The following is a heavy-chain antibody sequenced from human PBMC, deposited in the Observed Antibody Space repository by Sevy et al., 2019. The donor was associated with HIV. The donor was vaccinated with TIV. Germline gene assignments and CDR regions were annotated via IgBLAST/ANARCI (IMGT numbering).Heavy chain of an antibody. J-gene: IGHJ6*02. V-gene: IGHV3-7*01. CDR3: ASPLWFGELLGYYYGMDV. CDR2: IKQDGSEK. Sequence: GGSLRLSCAASGLTFSSYWMSWVRQAPGKGLEWVANIKQDGSEKYYVDSVKGRFTISRDNAKNSLYLQMNSLRAEDTAVYYCASPLWFGELLGYYYGMDVWGQGTTVTVSS. D-gene: IGHD3-10*01. CDR1: GLTFSSYW.